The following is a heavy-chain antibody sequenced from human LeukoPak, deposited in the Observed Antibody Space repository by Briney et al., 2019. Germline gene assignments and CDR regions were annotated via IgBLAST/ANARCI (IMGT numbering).Heavy chain of an antibody. CDR3: ARDRSIASDY. J-gene: IGHJ4*02. V-gene: IGHV3-30*07. D-gene: IGHD6-6*01. Sequence: PGGSLRLSCAASGFTFSTYVMHWVRQAPGKGLQWVAVILYDGSNKYYADSVKGRFAISRDNAKNTLYLQMNSLRAEDTAVYHCARDRSIASDYWGQGTLVTVSS. CDR1: GFTFSTYV. CDR2: ILYDGSNK.